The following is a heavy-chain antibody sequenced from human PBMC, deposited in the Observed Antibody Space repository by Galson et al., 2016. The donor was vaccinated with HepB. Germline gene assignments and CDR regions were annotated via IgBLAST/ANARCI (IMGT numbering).Heavy chain of an antibody. CDR3: AVGIPTAAIFFGY. D-gene: IGHD6-13*01. V-gene: IGHV5-51*01. CDR2: IYPSDPDT. CDR1: GYSFTSYW. Sequence: QSGAEVKKPGESLKISCKASGYSFTSYWIGWVRQMPGKGLEWMGIIYPSDPDTRYSPSFQGQVTMSADKSTSTAYLQWGSLRASDTAMYYCAVGIPTAAIFFGYWGQGTLVTVSS. J-gene: IGHJ4*02.